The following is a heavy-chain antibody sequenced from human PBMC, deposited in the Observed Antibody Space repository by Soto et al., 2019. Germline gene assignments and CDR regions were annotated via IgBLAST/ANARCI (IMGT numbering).Heavy chain of an antibody. CDR1: GFTFSYYW. V-gene: IGHV3-74*01. D-gene: IGHD1-26*01. Sequence: EVQLVESGGGLVRPGGSLSPSCAPSGFTFSYYWLHWVRKPPGKGLVWVSGINSDGSSTTYADFVKGRFIISRDNARNTVDLQMNSVRVEDTAVYYCARGDRGAFDLWGQGTVVTVSS. CDR3: ARGDRGAFDL. CDR2: INSDGSST. J-gene: IGHJ3*01.